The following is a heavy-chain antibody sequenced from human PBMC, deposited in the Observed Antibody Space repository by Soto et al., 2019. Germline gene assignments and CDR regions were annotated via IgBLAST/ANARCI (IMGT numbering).Heavy chain of an antibody. D-gene: IGHD2-15*01. CDR3: ARAPRVVAATYYFDY. CDR2: IYYSGGT. J-gene: IGHJ4*01. Sequence: PSETLSLTCTVSGGSISSSAYYWTWIRQHPGKGLEWIGYIYYSGGTDYNPSLKSRVTISVDTSKNQFSLKLYSVTAADTAVYYCARAPRVVAATYYFDYWGHGTLVTVSS. V-gene: IGHV4-31*03. CDR1: GGSISSSAYY.